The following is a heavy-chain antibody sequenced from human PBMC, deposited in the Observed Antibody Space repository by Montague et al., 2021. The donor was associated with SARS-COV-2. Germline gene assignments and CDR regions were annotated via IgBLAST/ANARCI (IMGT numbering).Heavy chain of an antibody. Sequence: SETLSLTCEVSGGSMSGYYWTWIRQSPGKGLEWIGYVHYTGSTKYNPSLKTRVSLSLDTPKNHFSLHLSSVTAADTAIYFSARAQNTCFIANCVNYFDVWGLGALVTVSS. CDR2: VHYTGST. D-gene: IGHD1-1*01. V-gene: IGHV4-59*01. CDR1: GGSMSGYY. CDR3: ARAQNTCFIANCVNYFDV. J-gene: IGHJ4*02.